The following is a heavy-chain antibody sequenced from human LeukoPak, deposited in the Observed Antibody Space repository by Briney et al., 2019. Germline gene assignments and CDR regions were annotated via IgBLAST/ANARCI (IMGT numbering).Heavy chain of an antibody. V-gene: IGHV1-8*01. J-gene: IGHJ6*03. CDR1: GYTFTSYD. Sequence: ASVKDSCKASGYTFTSYDINWVRQATGQGLEWMGWMNPNSGNTGYAQNFQGRVTMTRNTSISTAYMELSSLRSEDTAVYYCARGLRYCSGGSCYFSPPYYYYMDVWGTGTTVTISS. CDR2: MNPNSGNT. D-gene: IGHD2-15*01. CDR3: ARGLRYCSGGSCYFSPPYYYYMDV.